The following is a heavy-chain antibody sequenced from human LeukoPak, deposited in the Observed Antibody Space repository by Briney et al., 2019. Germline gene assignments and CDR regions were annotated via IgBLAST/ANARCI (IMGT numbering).Heavy chain of an antibody. D-gene: IGHD5-12*01. CDR3: ARDNGGYDWALYV. V-gene: IGHV3-30-3*01. CDR2: ISYDGSNK. J-gene: IGHJ6*02. CDR1: GFTFSSYA. Sequence: GRSLRLSCAASGFTFSSYAMHWVRQAPGKGLEWVAVISYDGSNKYYADSVKGRFTISRDNSKNTLYLQMNSLRAEDTAVYYCARDNGGYDWALYVWGQGTTVSAS.